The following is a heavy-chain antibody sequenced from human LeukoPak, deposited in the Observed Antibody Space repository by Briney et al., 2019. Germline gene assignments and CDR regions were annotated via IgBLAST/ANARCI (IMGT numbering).Heavy chain of an antibody. CDR2: IYYSGST. D-gene: IGHD3-10*01. CDR3: ARDQAMVRGRWWFDP. V-gene: IGHV4-61*01. Sequence: SETLSLTCTVSGGSISSSSYYWGWIRQPPGKGLEWIGYIYYSGSTNYNPSLKSRVTISVDTSKNQFSLKLSSVTAADTAVYYCARDQAMVRGRWWFDPWGQGTLVTVSS. J-gene: IGHJ5*02. CDR1: GGSISSSSYY.